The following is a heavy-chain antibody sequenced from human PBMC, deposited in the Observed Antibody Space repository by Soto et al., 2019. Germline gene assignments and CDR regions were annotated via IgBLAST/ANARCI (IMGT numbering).Heavy chain of an antibody. V-gene: IGHV3-48*01. Sequence: HPVGSLRLSCAASGFTFSSYSMNWVRQAPGKGLEWVSYISSSSSTIYYADSVKGRFTISRDNAKNSLYLQMNSLRAEDTAVYYCAREPYCSGGSCYTYYYYYMDVWGKGTTVTVSS. CDR2: ISSSSSTI. CDR3: AREPYCSGGSCYTYYYYYMDV. D-gene: IGHD2-15*01. J-gene: IGHJ6*03. CDR1: GFTFSSYS.